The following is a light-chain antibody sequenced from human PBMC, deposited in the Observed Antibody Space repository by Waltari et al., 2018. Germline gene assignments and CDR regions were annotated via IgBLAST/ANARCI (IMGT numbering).Light chain of an antibody. V-gene: IGLV3-21*02. J-gene: IGLJ2*01. CDR2: DDS. CDR1: NIGSKS. Sequence: SYVLTQPPSVSVAPGQTARITCGGNNIGSKSVHWYQQKPGQAPVLVVYDDSDRPSGIPGRFSGSNSGNTATLTISRVEAGDEADYYCQVWDSSSDLVVFGGGTKLTVL. CDR3: QVWDSSSDLVV.